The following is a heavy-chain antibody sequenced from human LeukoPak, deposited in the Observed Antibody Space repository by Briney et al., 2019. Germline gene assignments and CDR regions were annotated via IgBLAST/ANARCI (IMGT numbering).Heavy chain of an antibody. Sequence: PGGSLRLSCAASGFTFSSYAMHWVRQAPGKGLEWVAVISYDGNNKYYADSVKGRFTISRDNSKNTLYLQMNTLRAEDTAVYYCARGGRPDYWGQGTLVTVSS. CDR3: ARGGRPDY. V-gene: IGHV3-30-3*01. J-gene: IGHJ4*02. D-gene: IGHD3-10*01. CDR2: ISYDGNNK. CDR1: GFTFSSYA.